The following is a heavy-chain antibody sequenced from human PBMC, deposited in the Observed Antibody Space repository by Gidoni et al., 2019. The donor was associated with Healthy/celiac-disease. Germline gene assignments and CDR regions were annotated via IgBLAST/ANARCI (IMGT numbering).Heavy chain of an antibody. CDR1: GFTFSSYA. CDR2: ISGSGGST. V-gene: IGHV3-23*01. CDR3: AKVHYYYYGMDV. Sequence: EVQLLESGGGLVQPGGSLRLPCAASGFTFSSYAMSWVRQAPGKGLEWVSAISGSGGSTYYADSVKGRFTISRDNSKNTLYLQMNSLRAEDTAVYYCAKVHYYYYGMDVWGQGTTVTVSS. J-gene: IGHJ6*02.